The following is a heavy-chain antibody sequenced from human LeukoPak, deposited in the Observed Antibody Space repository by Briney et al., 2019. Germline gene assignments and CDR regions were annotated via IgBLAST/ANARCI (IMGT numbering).Heavy chain of an antibody. Sequence: GGSLRLSCAASGFTFSNYWMHWVRQAPGKGLVWVSRINSDGINTYYADSVKGRFTISRDNSKNTLYLQMNSLRAEDTAVYYCAKDREDHYDILTGFKYYFDYWGQGTLVTVSS. D-gene: IGHD3-9*01. CDR3: AKDREDHYDILTGFKYYFDY. V-gene: IGHV3-74*01. CDR1: GFTFSNYW. CDR2: INSDGINT. J-gene: IGHJ4*02.